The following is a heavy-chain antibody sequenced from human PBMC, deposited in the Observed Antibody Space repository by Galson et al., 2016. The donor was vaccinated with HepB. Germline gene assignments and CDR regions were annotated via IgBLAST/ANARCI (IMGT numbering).Heavy chain of an antibody. J-gene: IGHJ5*02. CDR1: GGSISSHY. D-gene: IGHD6-19*01. Sequence: LSLTCTVSGGSISSHYWSWVRQPAGKGLEWMGLYSSGNTKYNPSLESRVTMSVDTSKNHFSLKLSSVTAADAAVYYCAREIAVADMNWFDPWGQGTLVIVSS. CDR3: AREIAVADMNWFDP. V-gene: IGHV4-4*07. CDR2: YSSGNT.